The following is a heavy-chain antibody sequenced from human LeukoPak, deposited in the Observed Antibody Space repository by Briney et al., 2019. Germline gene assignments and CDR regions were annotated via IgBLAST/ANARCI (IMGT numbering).Heavy chain of an antibody. D-gene: IGHD2-2*02. CDR2: IRYDGSNK. Sequence: VGSLRLSCAASGVTFSSYGMHSVRQAPGKGLECVAFIRYDGSNKYYADSVKGRFTISKDNSKNTMYLQMNSLRAEDTAVYYCATLRVIVVVPAAIDWFDPWGQGTLVTVSS. CDR3: ATLRVIVVVPAAIDWFDP. CDR1: GVTFSSYG. J-gene: IGHJ5*02. V-gene: IGHV3-30*02.